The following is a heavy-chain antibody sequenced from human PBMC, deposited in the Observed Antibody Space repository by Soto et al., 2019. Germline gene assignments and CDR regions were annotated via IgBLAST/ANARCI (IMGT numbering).Heavy chain of an antibody. CDR1: GGSIISGNNY. D-gene: IGHD2-2*01. CDR2: IYYSGST. Sequence: PSETLSLTCTVSGGSIISGNNYWIWIRQHPGKGLEWIGYIYYSGSTYYNPSLKSRLTMSGDTSKNQFSLKLSSVTAVDTAVYYCARAPSSSSFFDYWGQGTLVTVSS. V-gene: IGHV4-31*03. J-gene: IGHJ4*02. CDR3: ARAPSSSSFFDY.